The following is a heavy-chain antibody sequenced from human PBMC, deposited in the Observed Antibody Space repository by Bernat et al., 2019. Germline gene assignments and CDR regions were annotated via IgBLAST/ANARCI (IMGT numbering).Heavy chain of an antibody. Sequence: QVQLVESGGGVVQPGRSLRLSCAASGFTFSSYGMHWVRQAPGKGLEWVAVIWYDGSNKYYAGCVKGRFTISRDNSKNTMYLQMNSLRAEDTAVYYCARGGGIGSGWYFDYWGQGTLVTVSS. V-gene: IGHV3-33*01. CDR2: IWYDGSNK. D-gene: IGHD6-19*01. CDR1: GFTFSSYG. CDR3: ARGGGIGSGWYFDY. J-gene: IGHJ4*02.